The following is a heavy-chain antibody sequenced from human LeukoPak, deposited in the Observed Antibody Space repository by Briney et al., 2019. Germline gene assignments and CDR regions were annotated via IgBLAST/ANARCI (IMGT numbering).Heavy chain of an antibody. V-gene: IGHV1-2*02. CDR2: INPNSGGT. CDR1: GYTFTGYY. Sequence: GASVKVSCKASGYTFTGYYMHWVRQAPGQGLEWMGWINPNSGGTNYAQKLQGRVTMTTDTSTSTVYMELRSLRSDDTAVYYCARVSSGGSAHFDYWGQGTLVTVSS. D-gene: IGHD2-15*01. CDR3: ARVSSGGSAHFDY. J-gene: IGHJ4*02.